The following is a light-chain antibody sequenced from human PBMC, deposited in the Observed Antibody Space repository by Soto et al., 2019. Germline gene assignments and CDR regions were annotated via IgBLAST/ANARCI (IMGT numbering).Light chain of an antibody. CDR3: SSYAGSRNLV. CDR1: SSDVGGYNY. J-gene: IGLJ2*01. V-gene: IGLV2-8*01. Sequence: QYALTQPPSASGSPGQSVTISCTGTSSDVGGYNYVSWYQQHPGKAPKLMIYEVSKRPSGVPDRFSGSKSGNTASLTVSGLQAEDEADYYCSSYAGSRNLVFGGGTKLTVL. CDR2: EVS.